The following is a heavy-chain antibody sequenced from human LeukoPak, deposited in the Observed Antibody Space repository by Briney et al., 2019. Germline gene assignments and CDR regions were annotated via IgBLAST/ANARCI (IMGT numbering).Heavy chain of an antibody. J-gene: IGHJ2*01. Sequence: SETLSLTCTVSGGSISSYYWSWIRQPPGQGLEWIGYIYYSGSTNYNPSLKSRVTISVDTSKNQFSLKLSSVTAADTAVYYCASHEYSSSWAGTFDWYFDLWGRGTLVTVSS. V-gene: IGHV4-59*01. D-gene: IGHD6-13*01. CDR1: GGSISSYY. CDR3: ASHEYSSSWAGTFDWYFDL. CDR2: IYYSGST.